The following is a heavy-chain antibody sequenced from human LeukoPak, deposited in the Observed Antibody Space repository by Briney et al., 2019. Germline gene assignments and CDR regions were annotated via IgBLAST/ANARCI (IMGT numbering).Heavy chain of an antibody. D-gene: IGHD1-26*01. J-gene: IGHJ5*02. Sequence: PSETLSLTCTASGVSLSSYYWTWIRQPAGKGLEWIGRISTSGSTNCNPSLKSGVTMSVDTSKNQSSLKLNSVTAADTALYYCARDDLVLVGRTWFDPCGHREPWS. CDR2: ISTSGST. CDR3: ARDDLVLVGRTWFDP. V-gene: IGHV4-4*07. CDR1: GVSLSSYY.